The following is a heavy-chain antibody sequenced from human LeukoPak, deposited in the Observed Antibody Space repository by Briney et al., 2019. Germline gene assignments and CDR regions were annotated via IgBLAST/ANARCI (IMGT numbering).Heavy chain of an antibody. CDR1: GFTFSSYG. J-gene: IGHJ3*02. D-gene: IGHD3-22*01. Sequence: PGRSLRLSCAASGFTFSSYGMHWVRQAPGKGLEWVAVIWYDGSNKYYADSVKGRFSISRDNSKNTLYLQMNSLRAKDTAVYYCAKTLVTYYYDSSGYYYGKDAFDIWGQGTMVTVSS. CDR3: AKTLVTYYYDSSGYYYGKDAFDI. CDR2: IWYDGSNK. V-gene: IGHV3-33*06.